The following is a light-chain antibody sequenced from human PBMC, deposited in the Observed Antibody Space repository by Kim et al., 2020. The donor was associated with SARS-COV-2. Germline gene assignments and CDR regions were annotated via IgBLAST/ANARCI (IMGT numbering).Light chain of an antibody. CDR2: DVS. CDR1: SSDVGGYNY. CDR3: SSYTRSSTNYV. V-gene: IGLV2-14*03. Sequence: QWITISCTGTSSDVGGYNYVSWYQQHPGNAPKVIIYDVSNRPSGVSNRFSGSKSGNTASLTISGLQADDEADYYCSSYTRSSTNYVFGTGTKVTVL. J-gene: IGLJ1*01.